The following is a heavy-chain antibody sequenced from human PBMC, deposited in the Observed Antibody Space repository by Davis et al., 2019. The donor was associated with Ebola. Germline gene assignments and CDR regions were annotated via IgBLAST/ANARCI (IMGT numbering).Heavy chain of an antibody. D-gene: IGHD3-10*01. CDR1: GFTFDDYT. J-gene: IGHJ6*02. V-gene: IGHV3-53*01. CDR3: ARRPSVRYGLDV. CDR2: IYLAGST. Sequence: GESLKISCAASGFTFDDYTMHWVRQAPGKSLEWVSIIYLAGSTDYADSVKGRFTISRDDSKNTLYLQMNNLRAKDTAVYYCARRPSVRYGLDVWGQGTTVIVSS.